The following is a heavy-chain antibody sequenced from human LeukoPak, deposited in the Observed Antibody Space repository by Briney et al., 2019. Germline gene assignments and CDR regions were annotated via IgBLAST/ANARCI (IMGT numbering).Heavy chain of an antibody. Sequence: PSETLSLTCSVSGGSIRSYYWSWIRQSPGKGLEWIGYIYYSGSTNYNPSLESRVTISVDTPKNQFYLKLSSVTAADTAVYYCARFGDLTSSGWYYFDYWGQGTLVTVSS. CDR2: IYYSGST. D-gene: IGHD6-13*01. CDR3: ARFGDLTSSGWYYFDY. V-gene: IGHV4-59*01. CDR1: GGSIRSYY. J-gene: IGHJ4*02.